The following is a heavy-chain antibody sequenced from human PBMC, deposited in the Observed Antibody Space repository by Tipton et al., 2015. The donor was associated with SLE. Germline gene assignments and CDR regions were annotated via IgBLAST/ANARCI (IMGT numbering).Heavy chain of an antibody. D-gene: IGHD5-12*01. Sequence: TLSLTCTVSGASISNHYWTWIRQPPGKGPEWIGRITNNGNTYYNPSLKSRVTMSVDTSKNQVSLKLSSVTAADTAIYYCARGNQHSGYDGFDYWGQGTLVTVSS. CDR3: ARGNQHSGYDGFDY. CDR1: GASISNHY. V-gene: IGHV4-59*11. CDR2: ITNNGNT. J-gene: IGHJ4*02.